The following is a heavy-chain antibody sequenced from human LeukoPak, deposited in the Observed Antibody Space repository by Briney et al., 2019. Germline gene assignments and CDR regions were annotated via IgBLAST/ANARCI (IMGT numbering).Heavy chain of an antibody. CDR1: GFTFNKYA. V-gene: IGHV3-23*01. CDR3: AKGYCRGNSCYDDRGAFDY. CDR2: ISGSGGSI. J-gene: IGHJ4*02. D-gene: IGHD2-2*01. Sequence: GGSLRLSCAASGFTFNKYAMSWVRQAPGKGLEWVSAISGSGGSIYYADSVRGRFTISRDNSKNTLYLQMNSLRAEDTAVYYCAKGYCRGNSCYDDRGAFDYWGQGTLVTVSS.